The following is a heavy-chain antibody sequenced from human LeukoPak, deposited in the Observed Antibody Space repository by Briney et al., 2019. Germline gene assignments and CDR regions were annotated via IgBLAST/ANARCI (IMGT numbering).Heavy chain of an antibody. CDR3: ASGGYCSGGSCYSPPAY. CDR2: LNHSGST. V-gene: IGHV4-34*01. J-gene: IGHJ4*02. Sequence: SETLSLTCAVYGXSFSGYYWSWIRQPPGKGLEWIVELNHSGSTNYNPSLKSRVTISVDTSKNQFSLKLSFVTAADTAVYYCASGGYCSGGSCYSPPAYWGQGTLVTVSS. D-gene: IGHD2-15*01. CDR1: GXSFSGYY.